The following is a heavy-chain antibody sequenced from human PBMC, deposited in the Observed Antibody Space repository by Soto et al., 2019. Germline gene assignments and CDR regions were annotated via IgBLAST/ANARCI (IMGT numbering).Heavy chain of an antibody. D-gene: IGHD3-22*01. CDR1: GFSFNIFA. CDR2: ISGGGGST. Sequence: EVKLLESGGRLVQPGGSLRLSCAASGFSFNIFAMNWVRQAPGQGLEWVSGISGGGGSTYYADSVKGRFTISRDNSNNTRYLQMNSLRAEDTAVYYCAKDPTSYDSNAQFDSWGQGTLVTVSS. J-gene: IGHJ4*02. V-gene: IGHV3-23*01. CDR3: AKDPTSYDSNAQFDS.